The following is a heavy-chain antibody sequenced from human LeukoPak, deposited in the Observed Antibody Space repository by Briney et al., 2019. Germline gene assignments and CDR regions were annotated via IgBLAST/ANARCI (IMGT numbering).Heavy chain of an antibody. Sequence: VSVKVSCKASGYIFTSHGLSWVRQAPGQGLEWMGWINIYKGNTNYAQKLQGRVTMTTDTSTSTAYMELRSLRSDDTAVYYCARNSSGWYGYFDLWGRGTLVTVSS. CDR1: GYIFTSHG. V-gene: IGHV1-18*01. J-gene: IGHJ2*01. CDR3: ARNSSGWYGYFDL. D-gene: IGHD6-25*01. CDR2: INIYKGNT.